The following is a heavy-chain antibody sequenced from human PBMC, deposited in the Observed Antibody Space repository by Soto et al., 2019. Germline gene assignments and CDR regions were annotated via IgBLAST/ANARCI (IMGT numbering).Heavy chain of an antibody. CDR1: GYTFSDFD. CDR3: ARGIN. Sequence: GASVKVSCKASGYTFSDFDINWVRQATGQGLEWLGWMNPNSGNTGYAQKFQGRITLTRSTSTSTAYMELTSLRSEDTAVYYCARGINWGQGTMVTVSS. CDR2: MNPNSGNT. J-gene: IGHJ3*01. V-gene: IGHV1-8*02.